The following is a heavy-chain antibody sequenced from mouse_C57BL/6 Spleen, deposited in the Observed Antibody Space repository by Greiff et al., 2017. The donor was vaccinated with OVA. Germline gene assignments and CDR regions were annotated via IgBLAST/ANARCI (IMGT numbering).Heavy chain of an antibody. J-gene: IGHJ2*01. Sequence: QVQLQQPGAELVMPGASVKLSCKASGYTFTSYWMHWVKQRPGQGLEWIGEIDPSDSYTNYNQKFKGKSTLTVDKSSSTAYMQLSSLTSEDSAVYYCARSGTTVVVPLDYWGQGTTLTVSS. CDR1: GYTFTSYW. CDR3: ARSGTTVVVPLDY. V-gene: IGHV1-69*01. D-gene: IGHD1-1*01. CDR2: IDPSDSYT.